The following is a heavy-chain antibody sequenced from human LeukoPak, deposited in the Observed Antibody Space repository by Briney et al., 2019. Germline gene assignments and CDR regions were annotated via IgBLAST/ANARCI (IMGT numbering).Heavy chain of an antibody. D-gene: IGHD2-2*01. CDR1: GGSISSYY. J-gene: IGHJ5*02. Sequence: SETLSLTCTVSGGSISSYYWNWIRQSAGKGLEWIGRIYTSGSTNYNPSLKSRVTMSIDTSENQFSLNLSSVTAADTAVYYCARGSQVPVYPNPYNWFDPWGQGTLVTVSS. V-gene: IGHV4-4*07. CDR3: ARGSQVPVYPNPYNWFDP. CDR2: IYTSGST.